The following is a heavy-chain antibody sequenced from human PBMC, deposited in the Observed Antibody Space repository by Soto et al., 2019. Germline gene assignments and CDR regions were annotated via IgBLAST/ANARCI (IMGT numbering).Heavy chain of an antibody. D-gene: IGHD2-15*01. CDR1: GYTFTSYG. CDR2: ISTYNGNT. V-gene: IGHV1-18*01. CDR3: ARVGGQSYYAMDV. J-gene: IGHJ6*02. Sequence: KVSCKTSGYTFTSYGITWVRQAPGQGLEWMGWISTYNGNTNYAQKLQDRVTMTTDTSTSTAYMELWSLRSDDTAVYYCARVGGQSYYAMDVWGQGTTVTVSS.